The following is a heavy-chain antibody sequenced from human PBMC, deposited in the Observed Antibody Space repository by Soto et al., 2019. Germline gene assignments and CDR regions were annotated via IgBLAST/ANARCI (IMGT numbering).Heavy chain of an antibody. J-gene: IGHJ4*02. CDR3: AREEXYYGSGAFFDY. Sequence: QVQLVQSGAEVKKPGSSVKVSCKASGGTFSSYTISWVRQAPGQGLEWMGRIIPILGIANYAQKFQGRVTITADKSTSTAYMELSSLRSEDTAVYYCAREEXYYGSGAFFDYWGQGTLVTVSS. CDR2: IIPILGIA. CDR1: GGTFSSYT. V-gene: IGHV1-69*08. D-gene: IGHD3-10*01.